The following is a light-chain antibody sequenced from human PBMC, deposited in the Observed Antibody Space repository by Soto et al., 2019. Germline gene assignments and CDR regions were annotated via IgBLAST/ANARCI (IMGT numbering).Light chain of an antibody. J-gene: IGKJ1*01. CDR3: QQYNNWPPRGT. CDR2: GAS. V-gene: IGKV3-15*01. Sequence: EIVMTQSPATLSVSPGERATLSCRASQSVSSNLAWYQQKPGQAPRLLIYGASTRATGIPARFSGSGSGTDFTLTISSLQSEDFALYYCQQYNNWPPRGTCGQGTKVEIK. CDR1: QSVSSN.